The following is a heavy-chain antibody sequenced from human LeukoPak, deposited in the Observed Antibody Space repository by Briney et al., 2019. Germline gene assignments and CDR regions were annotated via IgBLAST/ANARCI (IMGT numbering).Heavy chain of an antibody. Sequence: GGSLRLSCAASGFIFSSYGMHWVRQAPGKGLEWVAFIRYDGSNKYYADSVKGRFTISRDNSRNTLYLQMNSLRAEDTAVYYCAKDQSYCSSTSCYQTNWFDPWGQGTLVTVSS. CDR3: AKDQSYCSSTSCYQTNWFDP. V-gene: IGHV3-30*02. J-gene: IGHJ5*02. D-gene: IGHD2-2*01. CDR1: GFIFSSYG. CDR2: IRYDGSNK.